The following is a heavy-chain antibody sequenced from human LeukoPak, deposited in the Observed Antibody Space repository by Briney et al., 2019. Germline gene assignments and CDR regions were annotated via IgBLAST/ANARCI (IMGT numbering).Heavy chain of an antibody. CDR3: ARDQVSVAGTGIDY. D-gene: IGHD6-19*01. J-gene: IGHJ4*02. Sequence: PSETLSLTCAVYGGSFSGYYWSWIRQPPGEGLEWIGEINHSGSTNYNPSLKSRVTISVDTSKNQFSLKLSSVTAADTAVYYCARDQVSVAGTGIDYWGQGTLVTVSS. CDR2: INHSGST. CDR1: GGSFSGYY. V-gene: IGHV4-34*01.